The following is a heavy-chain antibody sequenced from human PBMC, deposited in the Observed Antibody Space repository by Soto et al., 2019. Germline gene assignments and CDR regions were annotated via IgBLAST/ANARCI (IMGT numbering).Heavy chain of an antibody. J-gene: IGHJ6*02. V-gene: IGHV4-31*03. CDR1: GGSISSDDFF. Sequence: QVQLQESGPGLVKPSETLSLSCNVSGGSISSDDFFWSWVRQNQARGLEWIGYTYHSGTTYYNPSLQSRITISVDTSKNQFSLKLRSVTAADTAVYFCARDEDHGSGLSGGMDVWGQGTAVTVS. D-gene: IGHD3-10*01. CDR2: TYHSGTT. CDR3: ARDEDHGSGLSGGMDV.